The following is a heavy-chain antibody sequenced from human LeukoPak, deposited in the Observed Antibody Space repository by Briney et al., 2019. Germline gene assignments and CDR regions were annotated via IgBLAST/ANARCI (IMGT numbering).Heavy chain of an antibody. CDR2: IYYSGSS. CDR1: GGSISSGDYY. V-gene: IGHV4-30-4*08. D-gene: IGHD1-26*01. Sequence: PSETLSLTCTVSGGSISSGDYYWSWIRQPPGKGLEWIGYIYYSGSSYYNPSLKSRVTISVDTSKNQFSLKLSSVTAADTAVYYCARDRGAGSPDAFDIWGQGTMVTVSS. CDR3: ARDRGAGSPDAFDI. J-gene: IGHJ3*02.